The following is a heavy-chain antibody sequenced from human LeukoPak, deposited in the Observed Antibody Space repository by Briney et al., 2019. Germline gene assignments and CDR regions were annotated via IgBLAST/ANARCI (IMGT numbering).Heavy chain of an antibody. CDR3: VKLVGVGELFWGHFLEDF. CDR2: ISGSGDST. CDR1: GFTFGDYA. J-gene: IGHJ4*02. V-gene: IGHV3-23*01. Sequence: GGSLRLSCTASGFTFGDYAMTWVRQAPGKGLEWVSAISGSGDSTYYADSVKGRFTISRDNSKNTLYLQMNGLRAEDTAVYYCVKLVGVGELFWGHFLEDFWGQGTLVTVSS. D-gene: IGHD3-10*01.